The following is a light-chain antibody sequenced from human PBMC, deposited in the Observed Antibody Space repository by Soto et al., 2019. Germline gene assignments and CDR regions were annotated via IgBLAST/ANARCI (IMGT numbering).Light chain of an antibody. CDR3: ATWDDSLSAAV. CDR1: SSNIGKSH. J-gene: IGLJ1*01. CDR2: DNH. V-gene: IGLV1-51*01. Sequence: QSVLTQPPSVSAAPGQKVTISCSGSSSNIGKSHVSWYQHLSGTAPKLLIYDNHKRPSGIPDRLYGSKSGTAATLDITGLQTGDEADYYCATWDDSLSAAVFGPGTKLTVL.